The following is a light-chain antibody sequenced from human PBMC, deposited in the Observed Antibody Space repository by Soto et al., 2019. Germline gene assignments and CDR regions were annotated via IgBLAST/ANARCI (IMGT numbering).Light chain of an antibody. CDR2: DVN. V-gene: IGLV2-11*01. CDR3: CSYAATNAFV. CDR1: NSDLGDYSY. Sequence: QSVLTQPRSVSGSPGQSVTVSCTGSNSDLGDYSYVSWYQKHPDKAPRLMIFDVNKRPSGVPERFSGSKSGNTASLTISGLQAEDEADYYCCSYAATNAFVFGTGTKVTVL. J-gene: IGLJ1*01.